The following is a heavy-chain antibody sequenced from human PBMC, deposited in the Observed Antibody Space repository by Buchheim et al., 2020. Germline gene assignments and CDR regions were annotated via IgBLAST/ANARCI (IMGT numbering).Heavy chain of an antibody. CDR2: ISYDGSNK. CDR3: ARTGYSSSWPEAHNFDY. CDR1: GFTFSSYA. Sequence: QVQLVESGGGVVQPGRSLRLSCAASGFTFSSYAMHWVRQAPGKGLEWVAVISYDGSNKYYADSVKGRFTISRDSSKNTMYLQMNSLRAEDTAVYYCARTGYSSSWPEAHNFDYWGQGTL. V-gene: IGHV3-30-3*01. D-gene: IGHD6-13*01. J-gene: IGHJ4*02.